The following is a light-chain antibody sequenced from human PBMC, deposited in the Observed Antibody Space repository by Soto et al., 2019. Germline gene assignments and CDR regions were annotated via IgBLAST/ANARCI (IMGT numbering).Light chain of an antibody. CDR1: QDISSW. CDR2: AAS. Sequence: DIQMTQSPSSVSASVGDRVTITCRASQDISSWLAWYQQKPGIAPKLLIYAASSLQSGVPSRFSGSGSGTDFTLTISSLQSEDFATYYCQQANSFPLPFGGGTKVEMK. CDR3: QQANSFPLP. J-gene: IGKJ4*01. V-gene: IGKV1-12*01.